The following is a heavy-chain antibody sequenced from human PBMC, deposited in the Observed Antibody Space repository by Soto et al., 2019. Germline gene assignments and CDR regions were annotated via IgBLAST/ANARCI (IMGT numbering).Heavy chain of an antibody. CDR2: ISSDGINK. V-gene: IGHV3-30*03. CDR3: AMALHGGSSPFDY. J-gene: IGHJ4*02. Sequence: QVQLVESGGGAVQPGRSLRLSCAASGFTFSNNGIHWVRQAPGKGLEWVAVISSDGINKYYADSVKGRSTISRDNSKNTLSLQTNSLRVAATAVYYCAMALHGGSSPFDYCGQGTLVTVSS. D-gene: IGHD2-15*01. CDR1: GFTFSNNG.